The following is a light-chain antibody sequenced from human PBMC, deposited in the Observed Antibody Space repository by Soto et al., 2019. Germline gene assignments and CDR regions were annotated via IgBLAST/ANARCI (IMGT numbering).Light chain of an antibody. CDR1: QSVSSSY. CDR3: QQHNNWPLT. V-gene: IGKV3-15*01. CDR2: GPS. J-gene: IGKJ1*01. Sequence: EIVMTQSPSSLSVSPGERATLSCRASQSVSSSYLAWYQQKPGQAPRLLIYGPSTRATGIPARFSGSGSGTEFTLTISSLQSEDFAVYYCQQHNNWPLTFGQGTKVDIK.